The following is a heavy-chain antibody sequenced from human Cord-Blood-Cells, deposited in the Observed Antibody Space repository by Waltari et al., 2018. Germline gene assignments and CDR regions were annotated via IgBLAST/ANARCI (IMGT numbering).Heavy chain of an antibody. CDR2: INHSGRT. CDR3: ARGRRKYSSSWYAEYFQH. Sequence: QVQLQQWGAGLLKPSETLSLTCAVYGGSFSGYYWSWIRQPPGKGLEWIGEINHSGRTTSTPSLTSRVTISVAPSKNQFSLKLSSVTAADTAVYYCARGRRKYSSSWYAEYFQHWGQGTLVTVSS. D-gene: IGHD6-13*01. CDR1: GGSFSGYY. J-gene: IGHJ1*01. V-gene: IGHV4-34*01.